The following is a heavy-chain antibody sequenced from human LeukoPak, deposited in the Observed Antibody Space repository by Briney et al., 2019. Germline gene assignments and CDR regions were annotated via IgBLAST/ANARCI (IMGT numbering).Heavy chain of an antibody. D-gene: IGHD3-22*01. CDR3: ARHDSSGPYNAFDI. V-gene: IGHV4-61*02. Sequence: SETLSLTCSVSGDSINSGNYFWNWVRQPAGKGMERCGRIYTSGAADYNPSLKSRVTISGDTSKNQFSLKLSSLTAADTAVYYCARHDSSGPYNAFDIWGQGTVVTVSS. CDR1: GDSINSGNYF. CDR2: IYTSGAA. J-gene: IGHJ3*02.